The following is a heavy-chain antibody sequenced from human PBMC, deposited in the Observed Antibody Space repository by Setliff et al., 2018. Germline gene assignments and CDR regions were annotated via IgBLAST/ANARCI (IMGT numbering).Heavy chain of an antibody. CDR2: IRYDGTTE. J-gene: IGHJ4*02. Sequence: PGGSLRLSCAASGFSFGGHDMHWVRQAPGKGLEWVAFIRYDGTTESYADSVRGRFTISRDNSKNTLYVQMNTLGPEDTAVYYCAHIAGGGNSPRHDYWGQGTLVTVSS. CDR3: AHIAGGGNSPRHDY. V-gene: IGHV3-30*02. CDR1: GFSFGGHD. D-gene: IGHD2-21*01.